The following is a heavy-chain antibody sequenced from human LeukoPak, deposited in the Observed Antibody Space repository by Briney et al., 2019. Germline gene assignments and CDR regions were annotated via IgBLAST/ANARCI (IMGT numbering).Heavy chain of an antibody. Sequence: GGSLRLSCAASGFTFTSYGMSWVRQAPGKGLEWGSIVNQGGTGKYYVDTVKGRFTISRDNAENSLYLQMNSLRAEDTAVYYCAREYYFHHMDGWGEGTTVTVSS. CDR3: AREYYFHHMDG. V-gene: IGHV3-7*01. CDR1: GFTFTSYG. J-gene: IGHJ6*03. CDR2: VNQGGTGK.